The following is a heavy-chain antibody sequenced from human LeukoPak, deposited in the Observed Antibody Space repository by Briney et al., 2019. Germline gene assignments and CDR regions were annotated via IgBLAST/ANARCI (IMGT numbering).Heavy chain of an antibody. D-gene: IGHD2-2*01. CDR2: ISGSGGST. CDR3: AKEPRYCSSTSCPADNWFDP. CDR1: GFTFSSYA. J-gene: IGHJ5*02. Sequence: GGSLRLSCAASGFTFSSYAMSWVCQAPGKGLEWVSAISGSGGSTYYADSVKGRFTISRDNSKNTLYLQMNSLRAEDTAVYYCAKEPRYCSSTSCPADNWFDPWGQGTLVTVSS. V-gene: IGHV3-23*01.